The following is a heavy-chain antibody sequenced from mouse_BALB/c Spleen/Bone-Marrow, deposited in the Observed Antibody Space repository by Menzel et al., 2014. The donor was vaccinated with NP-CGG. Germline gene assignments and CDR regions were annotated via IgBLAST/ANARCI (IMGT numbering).Heavy chain of an antibody. CDR2: ISSGSSTI. J-gene: IGHJ2*01. CDR3: TRGGSREDFDY. D-gene: IGHD3-1*01. Sequence: EVHLAESGGGLVQPGGSRKLSCAASGFTFSSLGMHWVRQDPERGLEWVAYISSGSSTIFYADTVKGRFTISRDNPKNNLFLQMTSLRSKDTAMYYCTRGGSREDFDYWGQGPTLTVSS. CDR1: GFTFSSLG. V-gene: IGHV5-17*02.